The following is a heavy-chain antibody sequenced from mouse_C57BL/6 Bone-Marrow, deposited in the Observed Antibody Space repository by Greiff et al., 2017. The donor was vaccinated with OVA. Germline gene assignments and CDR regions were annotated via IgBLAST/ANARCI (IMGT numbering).Heavy chain of an antibody. CDR1: GYTFTSYG. D-gene: IGHD2-4*01. Sequence: VQLQQSGAELARPGASVKLSCKASGYTFTSYGISWVKQRTGQGLEWNGEIYPRSGNTYYNEKFKGKATLTADKSSSTAYMELRSLTSEDSAVYFCARGDDYDGWYFDVWGTGTTVTVSS. CDR3: ARGDDYDGWYFDV. CDR2: IYPRSGNT. V-gene: IGHV1-81*01. J-gene: IGHJ1*03.